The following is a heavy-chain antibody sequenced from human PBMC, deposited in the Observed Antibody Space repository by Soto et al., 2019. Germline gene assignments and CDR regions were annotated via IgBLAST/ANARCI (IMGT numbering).Heavy chain of an antibody. CDR3: AKDGEDIYIAAAGSERY. Sequence: GGSLRLSCAASGFTFSSYAMSWDRQAPGKGLEWVSAISGSGGSTYYADSVKGRFTISRDNSKNTLYLQMNSLRAEDTAVYYSAKDGEDIYIAAAGSERYWGQGTLVTVSS. V-gene: IGHV3-23*01. CDR1: GFTFSSYA. J-gene: IGHJ4*02. CDR2: ISGSGGST. D-gene: IGHD6-13*01.